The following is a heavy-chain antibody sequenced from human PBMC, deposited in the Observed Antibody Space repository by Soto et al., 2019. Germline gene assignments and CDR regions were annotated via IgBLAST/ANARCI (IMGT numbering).Heavy chain of an antibody. CDR3: ARAGYCSSTSCSEFDP. V-gene: IGHV1-3*01. Sequence: SVKVSCKASGYTFTSYAMHWVRQAPGQRLEWMGWINAGNGNTKYSQRFQGRVTITRDTSASTAYMELSSLRSEDTAVYYCARAGYCSSTSCSEFDPWGQGTLVTAPQ. J-gene: IGHJ5*02. CDR2: INAGNGNT. CDR1: GYTFTSYA. D-gene: IGHD2-2*01.